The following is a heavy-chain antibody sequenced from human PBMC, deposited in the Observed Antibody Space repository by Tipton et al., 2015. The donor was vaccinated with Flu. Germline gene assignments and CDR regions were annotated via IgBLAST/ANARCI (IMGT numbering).Heavy chain of an antibody. Sequence: SLRLSCAASGFIFSTFSMTWVRQAPGKGLEWVAVIWYDGSNKYYADSVKGRFTISRDNSKNTLYLQMNSLRAEDTAVYYCARGVYSSGWYPFFDYWGQGTLVTVSS. CDR1: GFIFSTFS. J-gene: IGHJ4*02. V-gene: IGHV3-33*08. CDR2: IWYDGSNK. D-gene: IGHD6-19*01. CDR3: ARGVYSSGWYPFFDY.